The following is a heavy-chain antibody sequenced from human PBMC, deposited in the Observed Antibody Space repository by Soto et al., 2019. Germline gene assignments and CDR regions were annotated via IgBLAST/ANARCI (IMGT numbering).Heavy chain of an antibody. D-gene: IGHD3-22*01. CDR2: ISYDGSNK. CDR1: GFTFSSYG. V-gene: IGHV3-30*18. Sequence: QVQLVESGGGVVQPGRSLRLSCAASGFTFSSYGMHWVRQAPGKGLEWVAVISYDGSNKYYADSVKGRFTISRDNSKNTLYLQMNSLRGEDTAVYYCAKLKGRNYYDQQPGAFDIWGQGTMVTVSS. J-gene: IGHJ3*02. CDR3: AKLKGRNYYDQQPGAFDI.